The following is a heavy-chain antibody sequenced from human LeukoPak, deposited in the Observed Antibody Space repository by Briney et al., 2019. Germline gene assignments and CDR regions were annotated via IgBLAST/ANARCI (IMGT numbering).Heavy chain of an antibody. CDR1: GFTFSSYW. D-gene: IGHD2-2*01. V-gene: IGHV3-74*01. CDR3: ARAVNSASKSDY. Sequence: GGSLRLSCAASGFTFSSYWMHWVRQARGKGLVWVSRINTDGNYTNYADSVKGRFTISRDNDKNTLYLQMNRLRAEDTAVYYCARAVNSASKSDYWGQGTLVTVPS. J-gene: IGHJ4*02. CDR2: INTDGNYT.